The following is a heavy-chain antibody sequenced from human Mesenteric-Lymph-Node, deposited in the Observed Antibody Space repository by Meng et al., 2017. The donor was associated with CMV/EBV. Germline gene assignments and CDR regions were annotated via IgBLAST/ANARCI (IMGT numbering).Heavy chain of an antibody. J-gene: IGHJ5*02. CDR3: ARAAAMVAFDP. V-gene: IGHV1-69*04. CDR1: AFTFSSYS. CDR2: IIPILGIA. D-gene: IGHD5-18*01. Sequence: TCAASAFTFSSYSMHWVRQAPGKGLEWMGRIIPILGIANYAQKFQGRVTITADKSTSTAYMELSSLRSEDTAVYYCARAAAMVAFDPWGQGTLVTVSS.